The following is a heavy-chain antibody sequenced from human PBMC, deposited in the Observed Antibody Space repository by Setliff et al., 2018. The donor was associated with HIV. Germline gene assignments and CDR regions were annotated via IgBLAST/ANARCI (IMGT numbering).Heavy chain of an antibody. D-gene: IGHD4-17*01. Sequence: SETLSFTCAVSGGSISSSYWWSWVRQPPGKGLEWIGEIYHSGNTNYNPSLKRRVTISVDTSKNQFSLKLTSVTAADTAVYYCAREIYGGNSRPFDYWGQGTLVTVSS. J-gene: IGHJ4*02. CDR3: AREIYGGNSRPFDY. V-gene: IGHV4-4*02. CDR1: GGSISSSYW. CDR2: IYHSGNT.